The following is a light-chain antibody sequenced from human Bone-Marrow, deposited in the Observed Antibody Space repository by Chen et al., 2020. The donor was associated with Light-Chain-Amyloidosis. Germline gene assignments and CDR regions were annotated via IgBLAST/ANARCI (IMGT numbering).Light chain of an antibody. V-gene: IGLV2-14*03. CDR1: SSDVGGYNH. Sequence: QSALTQPASVSGSPGQSLPISCTGTSSDVGGYNHVSWYQQHPGKAPKLMIYDVSNRPSGVSNRFYGSKSGNTASLTISGLQAEDEADYYCSSYTSSRTLVFGGGTKLTVL. CDR3: SSYTSSRTLV. J-gene: IGLJ2*01. CDR2: DVS.